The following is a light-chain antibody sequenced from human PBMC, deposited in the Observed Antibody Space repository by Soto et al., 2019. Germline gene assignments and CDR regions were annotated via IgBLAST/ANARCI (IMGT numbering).Light chain of an antibody. V-gene: IGLV1-47*01. Sequence: QSVLTQPPSASGPPGQSVAISCSGSNSNIESNYVYWYQHLPGTAPKLLIYMNNQRPSGVPDRFSGSKSGTSASLVIIGLRSEDEAEYYCAAWDASLSAVLFGGGTKATVL. CDR1: NSNIESNY. J-gene: IGLJ2*01. CDR3: AAWDASLSAVL. CDR2: MNN.